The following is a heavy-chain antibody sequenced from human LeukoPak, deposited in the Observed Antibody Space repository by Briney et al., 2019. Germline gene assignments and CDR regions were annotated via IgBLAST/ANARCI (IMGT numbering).Heavy chain of an antibody. CDR2: IIPIFGTA. CDR1: GDTFSSYA. CDR3: ARGGYYDLWSGYSSNWFDP. Sequence: ASVKVSCKASGDTFSSYAISWVRQAPGQGLEWLGRIIPIFGTANYAQKFQGRVTITRNTSISTAYMELSSLRSEDTAVYYCARGGYYDLWSGYSSNWFDPWGQGTLVTVSS. J-gene: IGHJ5*02. V-gene: IGHV1-69*05. D-gene: IGHD3-3*01.